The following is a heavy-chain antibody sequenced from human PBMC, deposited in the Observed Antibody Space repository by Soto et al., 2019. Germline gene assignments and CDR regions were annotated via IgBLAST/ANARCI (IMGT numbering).Heavy chain of an antibody. V-gene: IGHV1-3*01. Sequence: ASVKVSCKASGYTFTSYAMHWVLQAPGQRLEWMGWINAGNGNTKYSQKFQGRVTITRDTSASTAYMELSSLRSEDTAVYYCARGSYYDFWSGHWDYYYGMDVWGQGTTVTVSS. D-gene: IGHD3-3*01. CDR3: ARGSYYDFWSGHWDYYYGMDV. CDR1: GYTFTSYA. J-gene: IGHJ6*02. CDR2: INAGNGNT.